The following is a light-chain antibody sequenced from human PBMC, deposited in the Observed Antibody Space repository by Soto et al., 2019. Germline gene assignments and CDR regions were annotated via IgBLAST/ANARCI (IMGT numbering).Light chain of an antibody. CDR3: QQYNNRPPGT. J-gene: IGKJ1*01. Sequence: EIVMTQSPATLSVSPGEGATLSCRASQSVSSNLAWYQQKPGQAPRLLIYGASTRATGVPARFSGSGSGTEFTLTISSLPSKDFAVYYCQQYNNRPPGTFGQGTKVDIK. V-gene: IGKV3-15*01. CDR1: QSVSSN. CDR2: GAS.